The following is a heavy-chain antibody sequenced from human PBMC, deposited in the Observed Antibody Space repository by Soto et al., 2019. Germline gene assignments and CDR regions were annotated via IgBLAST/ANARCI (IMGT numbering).Heavy chain of an antibody. J-gene: IGHJ3*02. D-gene: IGHD3-22*01. CDR2: IKSKTDGGTT. CDR3: TTTPYYYDSSGYFNDAFDI. V-gene: IGHV3-15*01. CDR1: GFTFSNAW. Sequence: PGGSLRLSCAASGFTFSNAWMSWVRQAPGKGLEWVGRIKSKTDGGTTDYAAPVKGRFTISRDDSKNTLYLQMNSLKTEDTAVYYCTTTPYYYDSSGYFNDAFDIWGQGTMVTVS.